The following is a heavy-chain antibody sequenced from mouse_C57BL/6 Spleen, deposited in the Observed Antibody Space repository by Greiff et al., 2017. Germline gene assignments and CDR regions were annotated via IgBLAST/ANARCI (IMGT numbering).Heavy chain of an antibody. Sequence: QVQLQQSGAELVRPGSSVKLSCKASGYTFTSYWMHWVKQRPIQGLEWIGNIDPSDSETHYNQKFKDKATLTVDKSSSTAYMQLSSLTSEDSAVYYCARGSGTSPDWYFDVWGTGTTVTVSS. D-gene: IGHD4-1*01. CDR2: IDPSDSET. J-gene: IGHJ1*03. CDR3: ARGSGTSPDWYFDV. V-gene: IGHV1-52*01. CDR1: GYTFTSYW.